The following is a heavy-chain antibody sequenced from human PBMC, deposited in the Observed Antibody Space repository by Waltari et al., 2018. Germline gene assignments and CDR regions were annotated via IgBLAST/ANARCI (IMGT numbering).Heavy chain of an antibody. Sequence: VQLQQWGAGLLKPSETLSLTCGYYGESFNNYYWIWVRQPPGKGLEWIGETDHRGATKYNPSLASRVTISLDTSKSQFSLSLRSVIAADAAMYYCARHRRGSNGIDYWGQGTLVTVSS. CDR2: TDHRGAT. D-gene: IGHD7-27*01. J-gene: IGHJ4*02. CDR3: ARHRRGSNGIDY. CDR1: GESFNNYY. V-gene: IGHV4-34*01.